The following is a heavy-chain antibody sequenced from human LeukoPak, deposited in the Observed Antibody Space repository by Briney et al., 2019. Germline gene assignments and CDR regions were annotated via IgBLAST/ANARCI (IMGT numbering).Heavy chain of an antibody. V-gene: IGHV3-30*02. D-gene: IGHD2-2*01. Sequence: PGGSLRLSCAASGFTFSSHGMHWVRQAPGKGLEWVAFIRYDGSNEYYADSVKGRFTISRDNSKNTLYLQMNSLRAEDTAVYYCANLPAAINNDYWGQGTLVTVSS. CDR2: IRYDGSNE. J-gene: IGHJ4*02. CDR1: GFTFSSHG. CDR3: ANLPAAINNDY.